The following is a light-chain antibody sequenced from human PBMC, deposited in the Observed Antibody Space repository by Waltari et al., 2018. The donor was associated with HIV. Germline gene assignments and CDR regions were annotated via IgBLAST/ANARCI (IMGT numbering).Light chain of an antibody. V-gene: IGLV2-11*01. CDR3: CSYAGSYRGV. CDR2: DVT. CDR1: SSDVGGYNQ. J-gene: IGLJ2*01. Sequence: QSALTQPRSLSGSAGPSVTISFPGTSSDVGGYNQFLWYQQPPGKAPKLIIYDVTKRPSGVPDRFSGSKSGNAASLTISGLQAEDEADYYCCSYAGSYRGVFGGGTKLTVL.